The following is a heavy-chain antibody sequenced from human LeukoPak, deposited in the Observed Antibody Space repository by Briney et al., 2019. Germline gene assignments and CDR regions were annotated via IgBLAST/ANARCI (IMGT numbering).Heavy chain of an antibody. CDR2: FDPEDGET. CDR1: GYTLTELS. V-gene: IGHV1-24*01. Sequence: ASVKVSCTVSGYTLTELSMHWVRQAPGKGLEWMGGFDPEDGETIYAQKFQGRVTMTEDTSTDTAYLELSSLRSADTAVYYCAREGRSSWYRFSSGWQAGFEYWGQGTLVTVSS. J-gene: IGHJ4*02. CDR3: AREGRSSWYRFSSGWQAGFEY. D-gene: IGHD6-19*01.